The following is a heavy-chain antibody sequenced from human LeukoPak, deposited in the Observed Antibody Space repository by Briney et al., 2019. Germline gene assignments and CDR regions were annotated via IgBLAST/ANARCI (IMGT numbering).Heavy chain of an antibody. D-gene: IGHD5-12*01. CDR3: ARDGAVDNDAFDI. V-gene: IGHV4-39*07. CDR1: GGSISSSNYY. CDR2: VYYSGST. J-gene: IGHJ3*02. Sequence: SETLTLTCTVSGGSISSSNYYWGWIRQPPGKGLEWIASVYYSGSTYYNPSLKSRVTISVDTSKNQFSLKLSSVTAADTAVYYCARDGAVDNDAFDIWGQGTMVTVSS.